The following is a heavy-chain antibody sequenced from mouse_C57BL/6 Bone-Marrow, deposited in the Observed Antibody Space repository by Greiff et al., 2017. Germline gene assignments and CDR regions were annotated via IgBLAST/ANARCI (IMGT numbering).Heavy chain of an antibody. CDR1: GYTFTDYY. J-gene: IGHJ4*01. CDR3: ARPGYYGSSSYYYAMDY. D-gene: IGHD1-1*01. Sequence: EVQLQQSGPELVKPGASVKISCKASGYTFTDYYMNWVKQSHGKSLEWIGDINPNNGGTSYNQKFKGKATLTVDKSSSTAYMELRSLTSEDSAVYYCARPGYYGSSSYYYAMDYWGQGTSGTVSS. CDR2: INPNNGGT. V-gene: IGHV1-26*01.